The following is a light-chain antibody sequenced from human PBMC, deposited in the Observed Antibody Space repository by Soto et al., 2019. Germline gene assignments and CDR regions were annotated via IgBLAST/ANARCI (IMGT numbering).Light chain of an antibody. CDR1: QGIRND. CDR2: AAS. Sequence: AIQMTQSPYSLSASVGDRVTITCRASQGIRNDLGWYQQKPGKAPKLLIYAASSLQSGVPPRFSGSGSGTDFTLTISSLQPEDFATYYCLQDYNYPYTFGQGTKLEIK. V-gene: IGKV1-6*01. CDR3: LQDYNYPYT. J-gene: IGKJ2*01.